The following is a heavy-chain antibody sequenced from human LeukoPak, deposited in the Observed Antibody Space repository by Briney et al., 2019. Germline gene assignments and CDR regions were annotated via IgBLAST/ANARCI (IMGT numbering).Heavy chain of an antibody. D-gene: IGHD1-26*01. Sequence: SETLSLTCTVSGGSISSSSYYWGWIRQPPGKGLEWIGSIYYSGSTYYNPSLKSRLTISVATSKNQFSLKLSSVTAADTAGYYCARDRGGSYYDWFDPWGQGTLVTVSS. J-gene: IGHJ5*02. V-gene: IGHV4-39*07. CDR2: IYYSGST. CDR1: GGSISSSSYY. CDR3: ARDRGGSYYDWFDP.